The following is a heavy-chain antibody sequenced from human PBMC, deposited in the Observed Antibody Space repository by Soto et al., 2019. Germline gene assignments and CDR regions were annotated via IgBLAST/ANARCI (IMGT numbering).Heavy chain of an antibody. CDR1: GFTFSSYS. CDR3: ARDSGPYCSGGSCSFPFDY. J-gene: IGHJ4*02. D-gene: IGHD2-15*01. CDR2: ISSSSSYI. Sequence: GESLKISCAASGFTFSSYSMNWVRQAPGKGLEWVSSISSSSSYIYYADSVKGRFTISRDNAKNSLYLQMNSLRAEDTAVYYCARDSGPYCSGGSCSFPFDYWGQGTLVTVSS. V-gene: IGHV3-21*01.